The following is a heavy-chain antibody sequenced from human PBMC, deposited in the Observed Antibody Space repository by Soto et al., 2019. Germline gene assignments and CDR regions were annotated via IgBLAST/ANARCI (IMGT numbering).Heavy chain of an antibody. CDR2: IYYSGST. CDR1: GGSISSYY. D-gene: IGHD5-18*01. CDR3: ARGGYTDGMEV. V-gene: IGHV4-59*01. J-gene: IGHJ6*02. Sequence: QVPLQESGPGLVKPSETLSLTCTVSGGSISSYYWSWIRQPPGKGLEWIGYIYYSGSTNYNPSLKSRVTISVDTSKNQFALKLSSVTAADTAVYYCARGGYTDGMEVWGQGTTGTVSS.